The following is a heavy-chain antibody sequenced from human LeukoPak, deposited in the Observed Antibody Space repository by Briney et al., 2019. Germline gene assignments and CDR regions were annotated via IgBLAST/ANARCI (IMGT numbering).Heavy chain of an antibody. J-gene: IGHJ4*02. CDR1: GFTFSTYA. V-gene: IGHV3-23*01. CDR3: AKQAYDFWTGYYDAGGEY. CDR2: ISGSGSST. D-gene: IGHD3-3*01. Sequence: GGSLRLSCAASGFTFSTYAMTWVRQAPGKGLEWVSAISGSGSSTYYADSVKGRFTISRDNSKNTVILQMNNLRAEDTAIYYCAKQAYDFWTGYYDAGGEYWGQGTRVTVSS.